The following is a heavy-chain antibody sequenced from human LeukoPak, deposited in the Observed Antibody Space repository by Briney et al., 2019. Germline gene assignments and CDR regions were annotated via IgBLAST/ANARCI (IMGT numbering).Heavy chain of an antibody. CDR1: GGSISSGDYY. CDR3: ARVFVVVVAAHFDY. J-gene: IGHJ4*02. Sequence: SQTLSLTCTVSGGSISSGDYYWSWIRQPPGKGLEWIGYIYYSGGTYYNPSLKSRVTISVDTSKNQFSPKLSSVTAADTAVYYCARVFVVVVAAHFDYWGQGTLVTVSS. D-gene: IGHD2-15*01. V-gene: IGHV4-30-4*08. CDR2: IYYSGGT.